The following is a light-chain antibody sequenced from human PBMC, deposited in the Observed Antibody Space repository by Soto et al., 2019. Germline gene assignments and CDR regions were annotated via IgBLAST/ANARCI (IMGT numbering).Light chain of an antibody. CDR1: SSDFDGFTK. V-gene: IGLV2-14*03. CDR2: DVT. Sequence: QSALTQPASVSGSPGQSIAISCTGTSSDFDGFTKVSWYQHHPDKAPKLMMYDVTNRPSGVSDRFSGSKSGNTASLTISGLQAEDDADYYCSSFTSSFTYVFGSGTKLIVL. CDR3: SSFTSSFTYV. J-gene: IGLJ1*01.